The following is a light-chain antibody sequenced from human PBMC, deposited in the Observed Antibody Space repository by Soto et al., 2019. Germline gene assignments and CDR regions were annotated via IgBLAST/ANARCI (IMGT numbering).Light chain of an antibody. J-gene: IGKJ1*01. CDR3: RQDYSYPWT. CDR2: AAS. V-gene: IGKV1-6*01. CDR1: HGISNY. Sequence: IQMTQSPSSLSASVVDRVTITCRASHGISNYLSWYQQEPGTAPKLLSHAASSLESGVLSRFSGSGSGTDFTFTISSLQPEDFATYYCRQDYSYPWTFGQGTKVDI.